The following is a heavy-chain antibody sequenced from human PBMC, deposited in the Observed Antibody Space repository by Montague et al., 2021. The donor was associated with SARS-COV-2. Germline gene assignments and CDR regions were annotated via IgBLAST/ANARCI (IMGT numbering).Heavy chain of an antibody. J-gene: IGHJ6*03. CDR2: INHGGST. CDR3: ARLRDGVVPSPILGVGPYYSYYYMDV. Sequence: SETLSLTCAAHGTSFSGYYWNWIRQPPGKGLEWIGEINHGGSTKYSPSLKSRLTISADTSKNQFSPKLTSVAAADTAVYYCARLRDGVVPSPILGVGPYYSYYYMDVWGRGTTVTVSS. CDR1: GTSFSGYY. V-gene: IGHV4-34*01. D-gene: IGHD3-10*01.